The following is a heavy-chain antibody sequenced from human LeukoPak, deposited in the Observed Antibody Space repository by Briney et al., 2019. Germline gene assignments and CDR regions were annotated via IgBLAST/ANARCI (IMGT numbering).Heavy chain of an antibody. CDR2: INPSGGST. CDR1: GYTFTSYY. V-gene: IGHV1-46*01. CDR3: ARVADYVWGSYRQYYFDY. J-gene: IGHJ4*02. Sequence: ASVKVSCKASGYTFTSYYMHWVRQAPGQGLEWMGIINPSGGSTSYAQKFQGRVTMTRDTSTSTVYMELSSLRSEDTAVYYCARVADYVWGSYRQYYFDYWGQGTLVTVSS. D-gene: IGHD3-16*02.